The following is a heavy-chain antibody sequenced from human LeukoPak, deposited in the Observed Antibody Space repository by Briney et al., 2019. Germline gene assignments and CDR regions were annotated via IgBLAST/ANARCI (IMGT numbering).Heavy chain of an antibody. CDR2: ISSSSSTI. D-gene: IGHD4-17*01. V-gene: IGHV3-48*01. CDR1: GFTFSSYS. CDR3: ARDPGTVIAYSFEY. J-gene: IGHJ4*02. Sequence: PGGSLRLSCAASGFTFSSYSMNWVRQAPGKGLEWVSYISSSSSTIYYADSVKGRFTISRDNAKNSLYQQMNSLRAEDTAVYYCARDPGTVIAYSFEYWGQGTLVTVSS.